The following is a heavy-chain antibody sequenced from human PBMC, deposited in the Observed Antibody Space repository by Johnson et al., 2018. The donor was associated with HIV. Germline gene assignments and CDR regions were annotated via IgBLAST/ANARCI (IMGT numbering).Heavy chain of an antibody. CDR2: IKQDGSEK. CDR3: ARERLRAGAFDI. D-gene: IGHD6-13*01. Sequence: VQLVESGGGLVKPGGSLRLSCAASGFSFSYYWMTWVRQAPGKGLEWVANIKQDGSEKYYVDSVKGRFTISRDNAKNSLYLQMNSLRAEDTAVYYCARERLRAGAFDIWGQGTMVTVSS. V-gene: IGHV3-7*05. J-gene: IGHJ3*02. CDR1: GFSFSYYW.